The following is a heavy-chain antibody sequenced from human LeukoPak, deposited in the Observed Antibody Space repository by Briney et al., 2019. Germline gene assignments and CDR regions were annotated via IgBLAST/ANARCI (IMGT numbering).Heavy chain of an antibody. CDR1: GFTFSSYA. CDR2: ISGSGGST. D-gene: IGHD3-22*01. V-gene: IGHV3-23*01. J-gene: IGHJ4*02. CDR3: AKVGERYYDSSGYIDY. Sequence: GGSLRLSCAASGFTFSSYAMSWVRQAPGKGLEWVSAISGSGGSTYYADSVKGRFTISRDNSKNTLYLQMNSLRAEDTAVYYCAKVGERYYDSSGYIDYWGQGTLVTVSS.